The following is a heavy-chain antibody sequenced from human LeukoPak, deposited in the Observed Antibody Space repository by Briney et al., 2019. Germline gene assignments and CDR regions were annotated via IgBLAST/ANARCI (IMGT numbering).Heavy chain of an antibody. CDR2: MYYRGST. V-gene: IGHV4-31*03. CDR1: GGSISSGNYY. J-gene: IGHJ4*02. CDR3: ARSYGYGTNFDY. D-gene: IGHD5-18*01. Sequence: SETLSLTCTVSGGSISSGNYYWSWIRQHPGKGLEWIGYMYYRGSTYYNPSLKRRVTISVDTSKNQFSLKLSSVTAADTAVYYCARSYGYGTNFDYWGQGTLVTVSS.